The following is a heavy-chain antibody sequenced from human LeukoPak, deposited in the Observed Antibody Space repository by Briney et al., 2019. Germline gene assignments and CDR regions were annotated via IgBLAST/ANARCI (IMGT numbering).Heavy chain of an antibody. J-gene: IGHJ6*03. CDR2: ISSSSSTI. Sequence: GGSLRLSCAASGFTFSSYSMNWVRQAPGKGLEWVSYISSSSSTIYYADSVKGRFTISRDNAKNSLYLQMNSLRAEDTAVYYCARAPGYRSSTSCYTGYYYYYYMDVWGKGTTVTVSS. D-gene: IGHD2-2*02. CDR1: GFTFSSYS. V-gene: IGHV3-48*04. CDR3: ARAPGYRSSTSCYTGYYYYYYMDV.